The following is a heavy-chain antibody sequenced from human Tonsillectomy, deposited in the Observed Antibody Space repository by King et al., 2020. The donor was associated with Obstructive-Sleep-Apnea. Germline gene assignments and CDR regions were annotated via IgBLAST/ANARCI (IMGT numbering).Heavy chain of an antibody. J-gene: IGHJ3*02. Sequence: VQLVESGGGLVQPGGSLRLSCAASGFTFSTYAMTWVRQAPRKGLEWVSAISGSGGATYYADSVKGRFTISRDNSRDTLYLRINSLRADDTAVYYCAKAYGSGSYNPLDIWGQGTMVTVSS. CDR3: AKAYGSGSYNPLDI. D-gene: IGHD3-10*01. CDR2: ISGSGGAT. V-gene: IGHV3-23*04. CDR1: GFTFSTYA.